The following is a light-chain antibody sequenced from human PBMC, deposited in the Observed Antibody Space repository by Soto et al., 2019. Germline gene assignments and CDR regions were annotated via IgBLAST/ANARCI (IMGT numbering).Light chain of an antibody. CDR2: DAS. Sequence: IQLTQSPSSLSASVGDRVTITCRASQGISSYLGWYQQKPGKAPNLLIYDASTLHSGVPSRFSGGGSGTDFTLTISSLQPEDFATYYCQQANSFPPTFGQGTRLEIK. CDR3: QQANSFPPT. J-gene: IGKJ5*01. CDR1: QGISSY. V-gene: IGKV1-9*01.